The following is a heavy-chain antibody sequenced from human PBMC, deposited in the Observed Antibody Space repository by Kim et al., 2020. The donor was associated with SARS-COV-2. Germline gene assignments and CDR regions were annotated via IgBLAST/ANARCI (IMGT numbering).Heavy chain of an antibody. CDR2: INAGNGNT. Sequence: ASVKVSCKASGYTFTSYAMHWVRQAPGQRLEWMGWINAGNGNTKYSQKFQGRVTITRDTSASTAYMELSSLRSEDTAVYYCARFGVVINPWYYGMDVWGQGTTVTVSS. D-gene: IGHD3-3*01. CDR1: GYTFTSYA. CDR3: ARFGVVINPWYYGMDV. V-gene: IGHV1-3*01. J-gene: IGHJ6*02.